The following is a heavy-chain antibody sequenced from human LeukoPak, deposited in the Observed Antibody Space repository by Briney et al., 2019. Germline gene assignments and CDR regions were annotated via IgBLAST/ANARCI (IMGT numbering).Heavy chain of an antibody. Sequence: GGSLRLSCAASGFTFSSHALSWLRQAPGKGLEWVASIKQGGSEKYYADSVKGRFTVSRDNAKNSLSLQMNSLSADDTAVYCARGPNYGDRVDYLDSWGQGSKVTVSS. CDR2: IKQGGSEK. D-gene: IGHD4-17*01. CDR3: ARGPNYGDRVDYLDS. CDR1: GFTFSSHA. V-gene: IGHV3-7*01. J-gene: IGHJ4*02.